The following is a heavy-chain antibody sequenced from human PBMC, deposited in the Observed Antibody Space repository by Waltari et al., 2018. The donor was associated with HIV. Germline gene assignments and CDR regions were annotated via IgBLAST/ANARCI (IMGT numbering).Heavy chain of an antibody. D-gene: IGHD3-10*01. CDR3: ASARETMGVDFDS. V-gene: IGHV1-69*08. Sequence: QVQLVQSGAEVKKPGSPVTIPCKASGGALIRHSFTGVRQAPGQGLEWMGRVIPVAGTDNKAQRFQDRVTITADKITTTVYMELRSLRLDDTAMYYCASARETMGVDFDSWGQGTPVTV. CDR2: VIPVAGTD. CDR1: GGALIRHS. J-gene: IGHJ4*02.